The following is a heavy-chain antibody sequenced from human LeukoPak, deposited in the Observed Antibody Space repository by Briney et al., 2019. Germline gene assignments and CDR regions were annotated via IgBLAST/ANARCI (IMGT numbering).Heavy chain of an antibody. D-gene: IGHD3-22*01. CDR1: GFTFSSYE. CDR2: ISSSGSTI. CDR3: APPPDYYDSSGYLDDY. J-gene: IGHJ4*02. V-gene: IGHV3-48*03. Sequence: GGSLRLSCAASGFTFSSYEMNWVRQAPGKGLEWVSYISSSGSTIYYADSVKGRFTISRDNSKNTLYLQMNSLRAEDTAVYYCAPPPDYYDSSGYLDDYWGQGTLVTVSS.